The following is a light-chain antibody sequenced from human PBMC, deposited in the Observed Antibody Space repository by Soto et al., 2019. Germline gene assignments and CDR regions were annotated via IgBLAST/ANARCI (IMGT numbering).Light chain of an antibody. CDR3: CAFAGSRTFGV. CDR2: EVS. CDR1: SSDVGGYDV. Sequence: QSALTQPASVSGSPGQSISISCTGTSSDVGGYDVVSWYQQYPGKAPKLMIYEVSQRPSGVSSRFSGAKSGNTASLTISGLRAEDEAYYYRCAFAGSRTFGVFGGGTKLTVL. V-gene: IGLV2-23*02. J-gene: IGLJ3*02.